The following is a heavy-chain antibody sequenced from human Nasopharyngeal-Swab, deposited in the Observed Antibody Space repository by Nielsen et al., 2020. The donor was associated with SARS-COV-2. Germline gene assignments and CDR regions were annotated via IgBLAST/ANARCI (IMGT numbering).Heavy chain of an antibody. CDR2: INPNSGGT. CDR1: GYTFTGYY. CDR3: ARGPNYYDSSGYYLFDY. J-gene: IGHJ4*02. V-gene: IGHV1-2*04. D-gene: IGHD3-22*01. Sequence: ASVKVSCKASGYTFTGYYMHWVRQAPGQGLEWMGWINPNSGGTNYAQKFQGWVTMTRDTSISTAYMELSRLRSDDTAVYYCARGPNYYDSSGYYLFDYWGQGTLVTVSS.